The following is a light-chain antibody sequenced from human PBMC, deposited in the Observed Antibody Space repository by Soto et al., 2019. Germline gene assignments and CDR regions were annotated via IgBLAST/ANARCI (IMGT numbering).Light chain of an antibody. Sequence: EIVLTQSPVTLSLSPGERATLSCRASQSVSSYLAWYQQKPGQAPRLLIYDASNRATGIPARFNGSGSGTDFTLTISSLEPEDFAVYFCQQRSNWPPGVYTFGQGTKLEIK. V-gene: IGKV3-11*01. J-gene: IGKJ2*01. CDR2: DAS. CDR1: QSVSSY. CDR3: QQRSNWPPGVYT.